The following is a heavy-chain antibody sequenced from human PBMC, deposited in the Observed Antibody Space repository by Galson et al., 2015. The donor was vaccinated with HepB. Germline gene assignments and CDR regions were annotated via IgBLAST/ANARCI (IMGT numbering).Heavy chain of an antibody. D-gene: IGHD3-10*01. CDR1: GGTFSNYA. CDR2: IIPIFNTA. J-gene: IGHJ6*02. V-gene: IGHV1-69*13. Sequence: SVKVSCKASGGTFSNYAINWVRQAPGQGLEWMGGIIPIFNTANYAQKFQGRVTITADESTSTAYMELSSLSSEDTAVYYCARGRGVLDYYYGMDVWGQGTTVTVSS. CDR3: ARGRGVLDYYYGMDV.